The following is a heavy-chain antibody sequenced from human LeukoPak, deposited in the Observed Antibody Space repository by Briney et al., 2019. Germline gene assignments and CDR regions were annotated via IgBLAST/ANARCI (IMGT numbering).Heavy chain of an antibody. V-gene: IGHV4-31*03. CDR3: ASSRRMTFDWFDP. J-gene: IGHJ5*02. CDR1: GGSISSGGYY. Sequence: SQTLSLTCTVSGGSISSGGYYWSWIRQHPGKGLEWIGYIYYSGSTYYNPSLKSRVTISVDTSKNQFSLKLSSVTAADTAVYYCASSRRMTFDWFDPWGQGTLVTVSS. CDR2: IYYSGST. D-gene: IGHD2-15*01.